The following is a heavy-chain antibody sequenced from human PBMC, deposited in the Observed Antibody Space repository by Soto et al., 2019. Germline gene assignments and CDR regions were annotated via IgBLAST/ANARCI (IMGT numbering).Heavy chain of an antibody. CDR2: INAGNDNT. CDR1: GYTFTRYA. J-gene: IGHJ6*02. Sequence: ASVKVSCKSSGYTFTRYAMHWVRQAPGQRLEWMGWINAGNDNTKYSQKFQGRVTITRDTSASTAYMELSSLRSEDTAVYYCASSNIVAAPYGMDVWGQGTTVTVSS. D-gene: IGHD6-13*01. V-gene: IGHV1-3*01. CDR3: ASSNIVAAPYGMDV.